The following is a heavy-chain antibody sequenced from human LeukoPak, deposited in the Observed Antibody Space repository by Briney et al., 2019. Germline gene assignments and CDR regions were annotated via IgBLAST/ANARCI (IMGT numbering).Heavy chain of an antibody. Sequence: PGGSLRLSCAASDFTFSRYWMIWLRQAPGKGLEWVANIKGDGSLKYYLDSVKGRFTISRDNAKNSLYLQMNSLRAEDTAVYYCAIHMVRGANEYFQHWGQGTLVTVSS. CDR1: DFTFSRYW. J-gene: IGHJ1*01. V-gene: IGHV3-7*01. D-gene: IGHD3-10*01. CDR2: IKGDGSLK. CDR3: AIHMVRGANEYFQH.